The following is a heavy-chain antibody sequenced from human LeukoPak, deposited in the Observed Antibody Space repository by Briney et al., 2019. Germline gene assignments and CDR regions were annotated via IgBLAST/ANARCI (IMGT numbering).Heavy chain of an antibody. CDR2: ISYEGSNK. CDR1: GFTFSSYG. D-gene: IGHD5-12*01. Sequence: GGSLRLSCAASGFTFSSYGMHWVRQAPGKGLEGVAVISYEGSNKYYADSVKGRFTISRDNSKNTLYLQMNSLRAEDTAVYYCAKDLGVATIGVPVTWGQGTLVTVSS. CDR3: AKDLGVATIGVPVT. V-gene: IGHV3-30*18. J-gene: IGHJ4*02.